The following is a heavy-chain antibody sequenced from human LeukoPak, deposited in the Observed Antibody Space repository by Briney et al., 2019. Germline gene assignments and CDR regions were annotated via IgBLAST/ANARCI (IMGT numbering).Heavy chain of an antibody. CDR3: ARVGGWGYGSGSYYYFGY. CDR1: GGSISSSNW. D-gene: IGHD3-10*01. V-gene: IGHV4-4*02. Sequence: SGTLSLTCAVSGGSISSSNWWSWVRQPPGKGLEWIGEIYHSGSTNYNPSLKSRVTISVDKSKNQFSLKLSSVTAADTAVYYCARVGGWGYGSGSYYYFGYWGQGTLVTVSS. J-gene: IGHJ4*02. CDR2: IYHSGST.